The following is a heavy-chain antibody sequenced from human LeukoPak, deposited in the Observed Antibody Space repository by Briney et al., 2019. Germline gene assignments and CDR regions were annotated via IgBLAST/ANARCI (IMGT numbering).Heavy chain of an antibody. D-gene: IGHD1-26*01. CDR1: GFTFSNAW. J-gene: IGHJ4*02. CDR3: TTLEWELPPFDY. CDR2: IKSKTDGGTT. V-gene: IGHV3-15*01. Sequence: GGSLRLSCAASGFTFSNAWMSWVRQAPGKGLEWVGRIKSKTDGGTTDYAAPVKGRFTISRDDSKNTLYLQMNSLKIEDTAVYYCTTLEWELPPFDYWGQGALVTVSS.